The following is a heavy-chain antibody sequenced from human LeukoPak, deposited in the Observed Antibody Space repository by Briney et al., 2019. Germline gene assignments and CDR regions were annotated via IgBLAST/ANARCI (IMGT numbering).Heavy chain of an antibody. V-gene: IGHV3-53*01. J-gene: IGHJ1*01. Sequence: GGPRKSSVAAPGLTANGRTRGGGAQAPGGGLWWVSIIYSGGSTNYADSVKGRFTTSRDNSKNTVYLRMNSLRAEDTAVYYCTGDVYQHWGQGTLVTVSS. CDR2: IYSGGST. CDR1: GLTANGRT. D-gene: IGHD1-14*01. CDR3: TGDVYQH.